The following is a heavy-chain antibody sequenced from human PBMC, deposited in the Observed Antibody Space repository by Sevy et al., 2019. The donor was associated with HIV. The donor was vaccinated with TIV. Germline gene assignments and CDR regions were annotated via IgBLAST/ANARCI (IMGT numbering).Heavy chain of an antibody. J-gene: IGHJ6*02. Sequence: ETLSLTCAASGFTFTYAWMTWVRQAPGKGLEWVGRIKSRADGGTTDYAAPVKGRFSISRDDSKNTLYLQMNSLKTEDTAVYYCSTDPIIVLLVTDGMDVWGQGTTVTVSS. CDR2: IKSRADGGTT. CDR3: STDPIIVLLVTDGMDV. D-gene: IGHD2-8*02. V-gene: IGHV3-15*01. CDR1: GFTFTYAW.